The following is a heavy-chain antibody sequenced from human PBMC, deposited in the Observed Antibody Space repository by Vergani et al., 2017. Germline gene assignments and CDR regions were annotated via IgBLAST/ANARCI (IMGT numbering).Heavy chain of an antibody. CDR2: ISSSSSYI. V-gene: IGHV3-21*01. CDR3: ARVDRYYDSSGPRRPVGDAFDI. D-gene: IGHD3-22*01. J-gene: IGHJ3*02. Sequence: EVQLVESGGGLVKPGGSLRLSCAASGFTFSSYSMNWVRQAPGKGLEWVSSISSSSSYIYYADSVKGRFTISRDNAKNSLYLQMNSLRAEDTAVYYCARVDRYYDSSGPRRPVGDAFDIWGQGTMVTVSS. CDR1: GFTFSSYS.